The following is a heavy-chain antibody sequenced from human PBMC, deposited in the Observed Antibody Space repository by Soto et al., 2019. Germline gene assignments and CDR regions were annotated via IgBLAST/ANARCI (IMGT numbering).Heavy chain of an antibody. V-gene: IGHV1-69*01. J-gene: IGHJ6*02. D-gene: IGHD3-3*01. CDR2: IIPIFGTA. CDR1: GCGFRSYA. CDR3: ARGVVPPGWSYYGMDV. Sequence: GTFVEVPRKSCGCGFRSYAIIWVPQAPGQVLAWMGGIIPIFGTANYAQKFQGRVTITADESTSTAYMELSSLRSEDTAVYYCARGVVPPGWSYYGMDVWGQGTTVPVSS.